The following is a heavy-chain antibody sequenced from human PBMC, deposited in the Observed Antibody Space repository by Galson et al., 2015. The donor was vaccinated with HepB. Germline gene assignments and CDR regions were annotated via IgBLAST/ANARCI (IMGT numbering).Heavy chain of an antibody. CDR1: GFTFSSYW. CDR3: ARGVLRYYYYGIDV. Sequence: SLRLSCAASGFTFSSYWMHWVRQAPGKGLVWVSRINSDGSRTSYTDSVKGRCTISRDNAKNTLYLQMNSLRAEDTAVYYCARGVLRYYYYGIDVWGQGTTVTVSS. CDR2: INSDGSRT. J-gene: IGHJ6*02. D-gene: IGHD3-3*01. V-gene: IGHV3-74*01.